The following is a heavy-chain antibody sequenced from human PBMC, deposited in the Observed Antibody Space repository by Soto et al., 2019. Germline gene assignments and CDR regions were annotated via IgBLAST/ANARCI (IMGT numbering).Heavy chain of an antibody. CDR2: IRSKAYGGTT. Sequence: GGSLRLSCTASGFTFGDYAMSWFRQAPGKGLEWVGFIRSKAYGGTTEYAASVKGRFTISRDDSKSIAYLQMNSLKTEDTAVYYCTSKNPYYDFWSGSPDYWGQGTLVTVSS. D-gene: IGHD3-3*01. CDR3: TSKNPYYDFWSGSPDY. J-gene: IGHJ4*02. V-gene: IGHV3-49*03. CDR1: GFTFGDYA.